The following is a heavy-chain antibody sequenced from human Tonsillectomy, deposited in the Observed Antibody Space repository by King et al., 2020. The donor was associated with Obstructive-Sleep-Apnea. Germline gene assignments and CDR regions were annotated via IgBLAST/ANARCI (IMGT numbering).Heavy chain of an antibody. CDR3: AGSGGGVYYYGMDV. J-gene: IGHJ6*02. CDR1: GFSLSTSGMC. V-gene: IGHV2-70*01. Sequence: VTLKESGPALVKPTQTLTLTCTFSGFSLSTSGMCVSWIRQPPGKALEWLALIDWDDDKYYSTSLNTGRTISKDTSKNQVVLTMTNMDPVDTATYYCAGSGGGVYYYGMDVWGQGTTVTVSS. CDR2: IDWDDDK. D-gene: IGHD3-10*01.